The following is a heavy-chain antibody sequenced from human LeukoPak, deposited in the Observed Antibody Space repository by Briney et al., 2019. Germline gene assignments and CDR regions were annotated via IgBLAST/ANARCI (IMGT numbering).Heavy chain of an antibody. Sequence: SQTLSLTCAISGDSVSINSAAWNWIRQSPSRGLEWLGRIYYRSKWSNNYAISVKSRITINPDTSKNQISLQLNSVTPEDTAVYYCARGLYDSSWYYLDYWGQGTLVTVSS. D-gene: IGHD6-13*01. CDR3: ARGLYDSSWYYLDY. CDR2: IYYRSKWSN. CDR1: GDSVSINSAA. J-gene: IGHJ4*02. V-gene: IGHV6-1*01.